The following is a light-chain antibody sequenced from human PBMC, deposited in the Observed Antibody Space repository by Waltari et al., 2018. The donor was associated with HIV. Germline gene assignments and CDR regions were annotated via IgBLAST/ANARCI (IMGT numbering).Light chain of an antibody. V-gene: IGLV3-21*02. CDR2: DDT. J-gene: IGLJ2*01. CDR1: NIESSR. CDR3: QVWDSTSDHAT. Sequence: SYVLPQPPSVSVAPGQPARLSCGEKNIESSRMHWYQQKPGQAPVLVIYDDTARPSGIPERFSASNIGNTATLTISRVEAGDEADYYCQVWDSTSDHATFGGGTKLTV.